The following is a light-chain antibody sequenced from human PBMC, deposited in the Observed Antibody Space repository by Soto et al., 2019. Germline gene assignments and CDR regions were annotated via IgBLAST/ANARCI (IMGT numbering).Light chain of an antibody. V-gene: IGLV2-14*01. J-gene: IGLJ3*02. CDR3: TSYTSSSLWV. Sequence: QSALTQPASVSGSPGQSITISCTGTRIDVGGYNYVSWYQQNPGKAPKFLIYEVSNRPSGVSNRFSGSKSGNTASLTISGLQAEDEADYYCTSYTSSSLWVFGGGTKLTVL. CDR2: EVS. CDR1: RIDVGGYNY.